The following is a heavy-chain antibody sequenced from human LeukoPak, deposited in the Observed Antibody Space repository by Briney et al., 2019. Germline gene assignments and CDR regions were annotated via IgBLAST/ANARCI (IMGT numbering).Heavy chain of an antibody. CDR2: ISAYNGNT. J-gene: IGHJ4*02. Sequence: GASVKVSCKASGYTFTNYNMHWVRQAPGQGLGRMGWISAYNGNTNYAQKLHGRGTMTSDTSTTTAYMQLRSLRSDDTAVYYWARGGGRPFDYWGQGTLVTVSS. CDR3: ARGGGRPFDY. CDR1: GYTFTNYN. D-gene: IGHD1-26*01. V-gene: IGHV1-18*04.